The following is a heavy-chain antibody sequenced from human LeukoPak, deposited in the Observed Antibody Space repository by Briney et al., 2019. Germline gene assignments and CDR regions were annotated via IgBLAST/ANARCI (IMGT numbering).Heavy chain of an antibody. J-gene: IGHJ4*02. V-gene: IGHV3-21*01. Sequence: GGSLRLSCAASGFTFSSYSMNWVRQAPGKGLEWVSSISSSSYIYYADSVKGRFTISRDNAKNSPYLQMNSLRAEDTAVYYCARGRSSGWYSTFDYWGQGTLVTVSS. CDR3: ARGRSSGWYSTFDY. D-gene: IGHD6-19*01. CDR1: GFTFSSYS. CDR2: ISSSSYI.